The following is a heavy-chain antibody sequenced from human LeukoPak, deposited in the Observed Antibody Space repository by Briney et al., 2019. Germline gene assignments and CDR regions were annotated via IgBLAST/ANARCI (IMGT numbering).Heavy chain of an antibody. CDR3: ARDRYDSSGYYYFDY. CDR2: INPNSGGT. J-gene: IGHJ4*02. CDR1: GYTFTGYY. D-gene: IGHD3-22*01. V-gene: IGHV1-2*02. Sequence: ASVKVSFKASGYTFTGYYMHWVRQAPGQGLEWMGWINPNSGGTNYAQKFQGRVTMTRDTSISTAYMELSRLRSDDTAVYYCARDRYDSSGYYYFDYWGQGTLVTVSS.